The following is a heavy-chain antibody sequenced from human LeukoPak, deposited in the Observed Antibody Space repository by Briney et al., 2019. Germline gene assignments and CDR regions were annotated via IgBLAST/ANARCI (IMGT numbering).Heavy chain of an antibody. V-gene: IGHV4-34*01. CDR1: GGSFSDYY. Sequence: SETLSLTCAVYGGSFSDYYWSWIRQPPGKGLEWIGEIDHSGSTSYKPSLKSRVTISVDTSKNQFSLKLSSVTAADTAVYYCARGWRLGVTSFDYWGQGTPVTVSS. D-gene: IGHD3-10*01. J-gene: IGHJ4*02. CDR2: IDHSGST. CDR3: ARGWRLGVTSFDY.